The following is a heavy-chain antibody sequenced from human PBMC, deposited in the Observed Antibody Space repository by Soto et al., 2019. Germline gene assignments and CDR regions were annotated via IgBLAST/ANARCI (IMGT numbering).Heavy chain of an antibody. Sequence: QLQLQESGPGLVKPSETLSLTCTVSGGSISSSSYYWGWIRQPPGKGLEWIGSIYYSGSTYYNPSLKSRVTISVDTSKNQFSLKLSSVTAADTAVYYCARRPPARGWYFDLWGRGTLVTVSS. CDR3: ARRPPARGWYFDL. V-gene: IGHV4-39*01. D-gene: IGHD3-10*01. CDR1: GGSISSSSYY. CDR2: IYYSGST. J-gene: IGHJ2*01.